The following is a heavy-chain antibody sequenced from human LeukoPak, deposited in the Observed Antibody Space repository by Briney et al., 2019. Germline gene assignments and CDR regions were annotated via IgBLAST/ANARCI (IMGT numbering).Heavy chain of an antibody. V-gene: IGHV4-59*01. Sequence: PSETLSLTCAVSGYSIRSYYWSWIRQPPGKGLEWIGYIYYSGSTNYNPSLKSRATISVDTSKNQVSLKLSSLTAADTAVYYCARDKVPGYSWGQGTLVTVSS. CDR3: ARDKVPGYS. CDR2: IYYSGST. J-gene: IGHJ4*02. CDR1: GYSIRSYY. D-gene: IGHD3-16*02.